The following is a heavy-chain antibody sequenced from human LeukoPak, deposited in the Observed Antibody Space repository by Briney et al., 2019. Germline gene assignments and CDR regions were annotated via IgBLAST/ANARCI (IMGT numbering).Heavy chain of an antibody. CDR1: GGSISSGGYY. V-gene: IGHV4-30-2*01. CDR2: IYHSGST. Sequence: TSETLSLTCTVSGGSISSGGYYWSWIRQPPGKGLEWIGYIYHSGSTYYNPSLKSRVTISVDRSKNQFSLKLSSVTAADTAVYYCASGKGSSWIYYYYYMDVWGKGTTVTVSS. J-gene: IGHJ6*03. CDR3: ASGKGSSWIYYYYYMDV. D-gene: IGHD6-13*01.